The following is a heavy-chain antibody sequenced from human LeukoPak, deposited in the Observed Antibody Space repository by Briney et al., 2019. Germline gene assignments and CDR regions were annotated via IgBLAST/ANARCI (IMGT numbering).Heavy chain of an antibody. CDR3: ATAGSSTAAFDI. V-gene: IGHV1-2*02. Sequence: ASVKVSCKASGYTFTGYYMHWVRQAPGQGLEWMGWINPNSGGTNYAQKFQGRVTMTSDTSITTAYMELSRLRFDDTAVYYCATAGSSTAAFDIWGQGTMVTVSS. CDR2: INPNSGGT. CDR1: GYTFTGYY. D-gene: IGHD2-21*02. J-gene: IGHJ3*02.